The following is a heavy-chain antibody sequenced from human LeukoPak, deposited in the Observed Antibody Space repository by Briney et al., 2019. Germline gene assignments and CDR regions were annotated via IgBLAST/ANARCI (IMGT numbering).Heavy chain of an antibody. J-gene: IGHJ5*02. CDR3: ARGGRGVPTARRFKPGNWFDP. Sequence: SETLSLTCAVYGGSFSGHFWIWIRQPPGKGLEWIGEINHSGSTNYNPSLKSRVTISVDTSKNQFSLKLNCVTAADTAVYYCARGGRGVPTARRFKPGNWFDPWGQGALVTVFS. CDR1: GGSFSGHF. D-gene: IGHD3-10*01. V-gene: IGHV4-34*01. CDR2: INHSGST.